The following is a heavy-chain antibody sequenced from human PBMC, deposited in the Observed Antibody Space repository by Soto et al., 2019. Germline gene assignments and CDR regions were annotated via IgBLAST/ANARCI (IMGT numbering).Heavy chain of an antibody. Sequence: SETLSLTCSVSGGSISAYYWAWLRQSPGKGLEWIGYVYFSGAAKCNPSLKSRVTISVDTSENQFSLLLTSVTAADTGIYYCARHWGTGYGDYYYYIDVSGKGTTVTVSS. CDR1: GGSISAYY. CDR2: VYFSGAA. CDR3: ARHWGTGYGDYYYYIDV. V-gene: IGHV4-59*08. D-gene: IGHD3-16*01. J-gene: IGHJ6*03.